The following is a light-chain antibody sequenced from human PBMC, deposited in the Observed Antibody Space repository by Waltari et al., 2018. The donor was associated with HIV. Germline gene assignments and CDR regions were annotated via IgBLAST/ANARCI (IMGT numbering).Light chain of an antibody. Sequence: IVLTQSPGTLSLSPGERAALSCRASQSVSNNFLAWYQQKPGQAPTLLMYGASFRATGIPDRFSGSGSGTDFTLTISRMEPEDFAVYYCQQHGSSPRTFGQGTKVEIK. CDR1: QSVSNNF. V-gene: IGKV3-20*01. CDR2: GAS. J-gene: IGKJ1*01. CDR3: QQHGSSPRT.